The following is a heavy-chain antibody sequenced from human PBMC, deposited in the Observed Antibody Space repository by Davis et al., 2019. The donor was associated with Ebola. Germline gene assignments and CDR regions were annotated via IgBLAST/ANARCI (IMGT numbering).Heavy chain of an antibody. V-gene: IGHV1-18*01. CDR3: ARDLDSSGWYVREGY. CDR2: ISAYNGNT. J-gene: IGHJ4*02. CDR1: GYTFTGYY. D-gene: IGHD6-19*01. Sequence: ASVKVSCKASGYTFTGYYMYWVRQAPGQGLEWMGWISAYNGNTNYAQKLQGRVTMTTDTSTSTAYMELRSLRSDDTAVYYCARDLDSSGWYVREGYWGQGTLVTVSS.